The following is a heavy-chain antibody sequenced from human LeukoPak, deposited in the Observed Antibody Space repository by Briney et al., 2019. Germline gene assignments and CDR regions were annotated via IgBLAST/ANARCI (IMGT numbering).Heavy chain of an antibody. V-gene: IGHV5-51*01. CDR2: TYPGDSDT. CDR1: GYSFSSYW. Sequence: PGESLKISCKGSGYSFSSYWIAWVRQMPGKGLEWMGITYPGDSDTRYSPSFQGQVTISADKSISTAYLQWSSLKASDTAMYYCARQGYSSSWYIDFWGQGTLVTVSS. D-gene: IGHD6-13*01. CDR3: ARQGYSSSWYIDF. J-gene: IGHJ4*02.